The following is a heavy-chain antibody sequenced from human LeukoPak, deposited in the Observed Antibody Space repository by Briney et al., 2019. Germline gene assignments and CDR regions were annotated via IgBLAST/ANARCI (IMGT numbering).Heavy chain of an antibody. CDR1: GYTFTSYY. CDR3: ARDRVGKKVWFGELLYYYGMDV. J-gene: IGHJ6*02. CDR2: INPSGGST. Sequence: ASVKVPCKASGYTFTSYYMHWVRQAPGQGLEWMGIINPSGGSTSYAQKFQGRVTMTRDTSTSTVYMELSSLRSEDTAVYYCARDRVGKKVWFGELLYYYGMDVWGQGTTVTVSS. V-gene: IGHV1-46*01. D-gene: IGHD3-10*01.